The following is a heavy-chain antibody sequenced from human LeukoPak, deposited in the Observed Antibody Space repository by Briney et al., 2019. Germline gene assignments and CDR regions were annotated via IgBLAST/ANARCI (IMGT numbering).Heavy chain of an antibody. J-gene: IGHJ3*02. CDR1: GFTFSSSA. CDR3: AKDRHLAI. CDR2: ITTSGGST. Sequence: GGSLRLSCAASGFTFSSSAMIWVRQAPGKGLKWVSTITTSGGSTSFADSVKGRFTISRDNSKNTLYLQMNSLRAEDTAIYYCAKDRHLAIWGQGTMVTVSS. V-gene: IGHV3-23*01.